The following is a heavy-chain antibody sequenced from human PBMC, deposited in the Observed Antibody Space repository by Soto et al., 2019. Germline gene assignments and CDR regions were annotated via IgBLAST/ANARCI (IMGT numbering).Heavy chain of an antibody. Sequence: ASVKVSCKVSGYTLTELSMHRVRQAPGKGLEWMGGFDPEDGETIYAQKFQGRVTMTEDTSTDTAYMELSSLRSEDTAVYYCATDPGYCTNGVCYKTDAFDIWGQGTMVTVS. D-gene: IGHD2-8*01. J-gene: IGHJ3*02. CDR3: ATDPGYCTNGVCYKTDAFDI. CDR1: GYTLTELS. CDR2: FDPEDGET. V-gene: IGHV1-24*01.